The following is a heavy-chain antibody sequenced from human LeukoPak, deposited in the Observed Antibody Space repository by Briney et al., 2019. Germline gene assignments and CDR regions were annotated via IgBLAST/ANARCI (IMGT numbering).Heavy chain of an antibody. CDR1: GFTFSSYW. V-gene: IGHV3-7*01. CDR3: ARWTYSSSWWFVEY. D-gene: IGHD6-13*01. Sequence: GGSLRLSCAASGFTFSSYWVTWVRQAPGKGLEWVANIKGDGSEKYYVDSVKGRFTISRDNAKDSLYLQMNSLRAEDTALYYYARWTYSSSWWFVEYWGQGILVTVSS. CDR2: IKGDGSEK. J-gene: IGHJ4*02.